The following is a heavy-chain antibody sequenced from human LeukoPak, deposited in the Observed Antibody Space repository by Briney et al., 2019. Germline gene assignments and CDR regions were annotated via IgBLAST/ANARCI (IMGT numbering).Heavy chain of an antibody. D-gene: IGHD3-10*01. CDR3: ARVAKFYYGSETYYFFEH. J-gene: IGHJ4*02. Sequence: GESLRLSCAASGFTFTTYWMTWVRQAPGKGLEWVANINQDGSEKYFVDSVKGRFTISRDNAKNSLYLQMNSLRVEDTAVYYCARVAKFYYGSETYYFFEHWGQGTPVTASS. CDR2: INQDGSEK. V-gene: IGHV3-7*01. CDR1: GFTFTTYW.